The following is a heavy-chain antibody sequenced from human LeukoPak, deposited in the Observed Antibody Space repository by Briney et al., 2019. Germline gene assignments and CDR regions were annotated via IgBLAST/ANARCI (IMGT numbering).Heavy chain of an antibody. J-gene: IGHJ5*02. Sequence: GGSLRLSCTASGFTFSSYWMSWVRQAPGKGLEWVANIKKDGSEKYYVDSVKGRFTISRDNAKTSLYLQMNSLRAEDTAVYYCARGSTNYGNWFDPWGQGTLVTVSS. V-gene: IGHV3-7*01. CDR3: ARGSTNYGNWFDP. CDR2: IKKDGSEK. D-gene: IGHD3-16*01. CDR1: GFTFSSYW.